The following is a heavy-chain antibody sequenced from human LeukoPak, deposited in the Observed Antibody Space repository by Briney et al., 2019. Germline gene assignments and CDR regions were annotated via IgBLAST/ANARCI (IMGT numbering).Heavy chain of an antibody. CDR3: ARDGVGATSVY. CDR2: IIPIFGTA. J-gene: IGHJ4*02. V-gene: IGHV1-69*01. Sequence: ASVKVSCKASGGTFSSYAISWVRQAPGQGLEWMGGIIPIFGTANYAQKFQGRVTITADESTSTAYMELSSLRSEDTAVYYCARDGVGATSVYWGQGTLDTVSS. D-gene: IGHD1-26*01. CDR1: GGTFSSYA.